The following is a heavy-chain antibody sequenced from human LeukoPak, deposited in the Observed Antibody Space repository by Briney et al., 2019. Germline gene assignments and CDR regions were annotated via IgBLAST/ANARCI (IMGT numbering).Heavy chain of an antibody. CDR3: ARDKYSSSWYLYYYYGMDV. Sequence: GGSLRLSCAASGFTFSSYWMSWVRQAPGKGLEWVANIKQDGSEKYYVDSVKGRFTISRDSAKNSLYLQMNSLRAEDTAVYYCARDKYSSSWYLYYYYGMDVWGQGTTVTVSS. CDR1: GFTFSSYW. D-gene: IGHD6-13*01. J-gene: IGHJ6*02. V-gene: IGHV3-7*01. CDR2: IKQDGSEK.